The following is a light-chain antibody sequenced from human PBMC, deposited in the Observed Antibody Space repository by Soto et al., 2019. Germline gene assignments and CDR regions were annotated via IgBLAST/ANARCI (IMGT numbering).Light chain of an antibody. Sequence: DIQMTQSPSTLSASVGDRVTITCRASQSISSGLAWYQQKPGKAPKLLIYDASSLESGVPSRFSGSGSGTEFTLTISSLQPDDFATYYCHQYNSYSTFGQGTKGDIK. CDR2: DAS. J-gene: IGKJ1*01. CDR3: HQYNSYST. CDR1: QSISSG. V-gene: IGKV1-5*01.